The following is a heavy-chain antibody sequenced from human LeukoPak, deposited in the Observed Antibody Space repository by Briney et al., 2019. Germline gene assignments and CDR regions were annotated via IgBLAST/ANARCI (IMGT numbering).Heavy chain of an antibody. CDR1: GFTVSSNY. D-gene: IGHD6-19*01. J-gene: IGHJ6*02. V-gene: IGHV3-53*01. Sequence: PGGSLRLSCAASGFTVSSNYMSWVRQAPGKGLEWVSVIYSGGSTYYADSVKGRFTISRDNSKNTLYLQMNSLRAEDTAVYYCARVGAVAGAGDYFYYYGMDVWGQGTTVTVSS. CDR2: IYSGGST. CDR3: ARVGAVAGAGDYFYYYGMDV.